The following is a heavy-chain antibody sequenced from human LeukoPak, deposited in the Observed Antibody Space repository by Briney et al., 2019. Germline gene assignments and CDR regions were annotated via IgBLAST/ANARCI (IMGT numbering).Heavy chain of an antibody. Sequence: SVKVSCKASGGFSSYGIAWVRQAPGQGLEWMGRIIPIVGITNSAQRFQGRLAITADKSSNTAYMELTNLRSEDTAVYYCARSRGGGWLVTYDAFDIWGQGTMVTVSS. D-gene: IGHD3-10*01. CDR1: GGFSSYG. J-gene: IGHJ3*02. CDR2: IIPIVGIT. CDR3: ARSRGGGWLVTYDAFDI. V-gene: IGHV1-69*04.